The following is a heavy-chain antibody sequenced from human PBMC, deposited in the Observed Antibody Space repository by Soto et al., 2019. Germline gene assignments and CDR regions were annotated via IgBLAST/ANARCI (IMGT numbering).Heavy chain of an antibody. D-gene: IGHD2-2*02. J-gene: IGHJ4*02. CDR3: ARARYCSSPSCYTRIAAAGTFDY. CDR1: GGSFSGYY. V-gene: IGHV4-34*01. Sequence: KSSETLSLTCAVYGGSFSGYYWSWIRQPPGKGLEWIGEINHSGSTNYNPSLKSRVTISVDTSKNQFSLKLSSVTAADTAVYYCARARYCSSPSCYTRIAAAGTFDYWGQGTLVTVSS. CDR2: INHSGST.